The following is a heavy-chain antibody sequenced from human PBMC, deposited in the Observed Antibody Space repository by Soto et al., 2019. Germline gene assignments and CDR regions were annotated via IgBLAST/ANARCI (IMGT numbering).Heavy chain of an antibody. CDR3: VRNGYYSLDY. D-gene: IGHD3-3*01. CDR2: IHHSGGT. J-gene: IGHJ4*02. V-gene: IGHV4-4*02. Sequence: QVQLQESGPGLVKPSGTLSLTCAVSGDSISSHDWWSWVRQPPNKGLEWIAAIHHSGGTNYNPSLRSRATISVDNAKHQFSLKLISATAADTAVYYCVRNGYYSLDYWGQGTLVSVSS. CDR1: GDSISSHDW.